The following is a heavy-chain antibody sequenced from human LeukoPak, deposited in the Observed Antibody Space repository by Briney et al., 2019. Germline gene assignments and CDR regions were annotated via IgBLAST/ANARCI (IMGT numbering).Heavy chain of an antibody. D-gene: IGHD4-17*01. CDR2: IIPILGIA. Sequence: GASVKVSCKASGGTFSSYAISWVRQAPGQGLEWMGRIIPILGIANYAQKFQGRVTITADKSTSTAYMELSSLRSEDTAAYYCARQDDYGDNGWFDPWGQGTLVTVSS. J-gene: IGHJ5*02. V-gene: IGHV1-69*04. CDR1: GGTFSSYA. CDR3: ARQDDYGDNGWFDP.